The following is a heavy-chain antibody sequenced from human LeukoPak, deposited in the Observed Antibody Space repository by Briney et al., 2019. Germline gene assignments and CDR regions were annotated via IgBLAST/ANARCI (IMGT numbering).Heavy chain of an antibody. CDR3: ATQIVVGHYFDY. D-gene: IGHD3-22*01. CDR1: GGSISSYY. V-gene: IGHV4-59*01. J-gene: IGHJ4*02. Sequence: PSETLSLTCTVSGGSISSYYWSWIRQPPGKGLEWIGYIYYSGSTNYNPSLKSRVTISVDTSKNQSSLKLSSVTAADTAVYYCATQIVVGHYFDYWGQGTLVTVSS. CDR2: IYYSGST.